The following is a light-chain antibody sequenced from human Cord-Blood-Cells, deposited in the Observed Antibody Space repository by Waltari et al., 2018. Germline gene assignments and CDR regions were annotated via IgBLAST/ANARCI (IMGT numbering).Light chain of an antibody. Sequence: DIQMTPSPSSLSDSVGDRVTITCQASQDISNSLNWYQQKPGKAPKLLIYDASNLETGVPSRFSGSGSGTDFTFTISSLQPEDIATYYCQQYDNLPLTFGGGTKVEIK. V-gene: IGKV1-33*01. CDR1: QDISNS. CDR2: DAS. CDR3: QQYDNLPLT. J-gene: IGKJ4*01.